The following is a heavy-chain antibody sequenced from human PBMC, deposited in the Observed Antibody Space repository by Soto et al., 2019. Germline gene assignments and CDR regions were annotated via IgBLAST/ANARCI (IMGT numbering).Heavy chain of an antibody. J-gene: IGHJ4*02. V-gene: IGHV3-23*01. Sequence: GGSLRLSCAASDFTISSYGMSWVRQAPGKGLEWVSVIRGTGGTYYADSVKGRFTISRDNSKNTLYLQMNSLRAEDTAVYYCAKDVNYDILAGYYYYWGQGTLVTVSS. D-gene: IGHD3-9*01. CDR2: IRGTGGT. CDR1: DFTISSYG. CDR3: AKDVNYDILAGYYYY.